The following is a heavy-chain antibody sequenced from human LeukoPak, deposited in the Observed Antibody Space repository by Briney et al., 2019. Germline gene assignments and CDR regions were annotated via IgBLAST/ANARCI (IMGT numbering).Heavy chain of an antibody. J-gene: IGHJ4*02. CDR3: ARARGYSYGYGFDY. Sequence: ASVKVSCKASGYTFTGYYMHWVRQAPGQGLEWMAWINPNSGGTNYAQKFQGRVTMTRDTSISTAYMELSRLRSDDTAVYYCARARGYSYGYGFDYWGQGTLVTVSS. D-gene: IGHD5-18*01. V-gene: IGHV1-2*02. CDR1: GYTFTGYY. CDR2: INPNSGGT.